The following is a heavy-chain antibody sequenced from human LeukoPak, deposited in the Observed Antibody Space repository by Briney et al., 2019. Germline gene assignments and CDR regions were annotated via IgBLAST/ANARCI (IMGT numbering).Heavy chain of an antibody. CDR1: GYSFTSYW. CDR3: ARHVGVIGGGVMHIDY. J-gene: IGHJ4*02. D-gene: IGHD3-16*01. V-gene: IGHV5-51*01. CDR2: IYPGDSDT. Sequence: GESLKISCKGSGYSFTSYWIGWVRQMPGKGLEWMGIIYPGDSDTRYSPSFQGQVTISADKSISTAYLQWSSLKASDTAMYYCARHVGVIGGGVMHIDYWGQGTLVTVSS.